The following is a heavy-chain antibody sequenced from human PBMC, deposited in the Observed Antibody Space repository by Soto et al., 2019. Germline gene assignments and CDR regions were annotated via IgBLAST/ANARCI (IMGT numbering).Heavy chain of an antibody. CDR1: GGSISSGDYY. V-gene: IGHV4-30-4*01. Sequence: QVQLQESGPGLVKPSQTLSLTCTVSGGSISSGDYYWSWIRQPPGKDLEWIGYIHYRGSTYHNPPLKSRXVMRIXXSRNQFSLKLSSVTAADTAVYYCARSASGRYDMDVWGQGTTVTVSS. CDR2: IHYRGST. D-gene: IGHD3-10*01. CDR3: ARSASGRYDMDV. J-gene: IGHJ6*02.